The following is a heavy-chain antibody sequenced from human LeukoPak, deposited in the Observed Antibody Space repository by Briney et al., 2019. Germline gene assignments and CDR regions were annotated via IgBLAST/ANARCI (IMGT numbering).Heavy chain of an antibody. Sequence: SETLSLTCTVSGVSISNYYWSWIRQPAGKGLEWIGRIYTSGSTNYSPSLKSRVTISVDTSKNQFSLKLSSVTAADTAVYYCARHSVAAVEIDYWGQGTLVTVSS. CDR1: GVSISNYY. J-gene: IGHJ4*02. CDR3: ARHSVAAVEIDY. V-gene: IGHV4-4*07. D-gene: IGHD6-19*01. CDR2: IYTSGST.